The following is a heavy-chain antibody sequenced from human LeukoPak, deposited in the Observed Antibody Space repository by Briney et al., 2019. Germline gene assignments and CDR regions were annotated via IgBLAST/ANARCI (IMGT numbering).Heavy chain of an antibody. V-gene: IGHV4-34*01. Sequence: SETLSLTCAVYGGSFSGYYWSWIRQPPGKGLEWIREINHSGSTNYNPSLKSRVTISVDTSKNQFSLKLSSVTAADTAVYYCARGLGREQLVVLAYYFDYWGQGTLVTVSS. CDR2: INHSGST. D-gene: IGHD6-6*01. CDR3: ARGLGREQLVVLAYYFDY. CDR1: GGSFSGYY. J-gene: IGHJ4*02.